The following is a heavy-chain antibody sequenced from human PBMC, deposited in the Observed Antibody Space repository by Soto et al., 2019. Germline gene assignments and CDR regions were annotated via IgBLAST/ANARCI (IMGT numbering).Heavy chain of an antibody. J-gene: IGHJ5*02. V-gene: IGHV4-34*01. D-gene: IGHD3-16*01. CDR2: INHRGST. CDR1: GGSFSGYY. Sequence: QVQLQQWGAGLLKPSETLSLTCVVYGGSFSGYYWSWIRPSLGTGLEWIGGINHRGSTNYNPSLASRVTIPVDTSKNPFSLKLPAVTAAATAMYYCAIDGFGTRTPCRVGNCFAPGGQGTRVTVSS. CDR3: AIDGFGTRTPCRVGNCFAP.